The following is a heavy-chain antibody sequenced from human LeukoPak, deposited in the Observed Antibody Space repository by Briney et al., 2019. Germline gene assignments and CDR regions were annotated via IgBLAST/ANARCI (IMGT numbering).Heavy chain of an antibody. Sequence: GGSLRLSCAASGFTFSSYAMSWVRQAPGKGLEWVSLVSGSGGSTSYTDSVKGRFTISRDKSKNTLYLQMNTLRAEDTAVYYCAMYYYDSSGSDWGQGTLVTVSS. J-gene: IGHJ4*02. D-gene: IGHD3-22*01. V-gene: IGHV3-23*01. CDR2: VSGSGGST. CDR1: GFTFSSYA. CDR3: AMYYYDSSGSD.